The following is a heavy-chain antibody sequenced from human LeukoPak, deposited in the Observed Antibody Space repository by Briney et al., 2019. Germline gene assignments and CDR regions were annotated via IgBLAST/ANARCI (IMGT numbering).Heavy chain of an antibody. CDR2: IYYSGST. CDR1: GGSINSYY. CDR3: ARGYSGGYRHFDY. J-gene: IGHJ4*02. D-gene: IGHD3-22*01. Sequence: PSETLSLTCTVSGGSINSYYWSWIRQPPGKGLEWIGYIYYSGSTNYNPSLTSRVTISVDTSKNQFSLNLSSVTAADTAVYYCARGYSGGYRHFDYWGQGTLVTVSS. V-gene: IGHV4-59*01.